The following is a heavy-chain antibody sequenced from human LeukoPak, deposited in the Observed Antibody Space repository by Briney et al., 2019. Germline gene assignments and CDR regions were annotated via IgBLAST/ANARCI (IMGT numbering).Heavy chain of an antibody. V-gene: IGHV3-23*01. CDR2: IRGSDGST. J-gene: IGHJ4*02. CDR1: GFTFSTYA. D-gene: IGHD4-23*01. CDR3: AKDVHGDYGGLDY. Sequence: GGSLRLSCAASGFTFSTYAMSWGREAPGKGLEWVSSIRGSDGSTYYAHSLKGRFAISRDNSKNTLYLQMNSLRAEDTAVYYCAKDVHGDYGGLDYWGQGTLVTVSS.